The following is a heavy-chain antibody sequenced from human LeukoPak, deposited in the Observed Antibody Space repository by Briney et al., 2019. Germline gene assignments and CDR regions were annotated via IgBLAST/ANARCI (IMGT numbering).Heavy chain of an antibody. J-gene: IGHJ3*02. Sequence: SETLSLTCAVYAGSFKGYYWSWIRQPPGKGLEWIGEINHSGSTNYNPSLKSRVTISVDTSKNQFSLKLSSVTDADTAVYYCQVYYYDSSGYPDAFDIWGQGTMVTVSS. CDR3: QVYYYDSSGYPDAFDI. CDR1: AGSFKGYY. D-gene: IGHD3-22*01. CDR2: INHSGST. V-gene: IGHV4-34*01.